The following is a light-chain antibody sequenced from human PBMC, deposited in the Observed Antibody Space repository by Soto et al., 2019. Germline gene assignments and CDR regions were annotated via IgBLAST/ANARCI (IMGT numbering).Light chain of an antibody. J-gene: IGLJ3*02. CDR3: CSYAASNNFYFV. CDR1: SSDVGGYNY. V-gene: IGLV2-8*01. CDR2: EVT. Sequence: QSALTQPPSASGSPGQSVTISCTGTSSDVGGYNYVSWYQQYPGRAPKLMIYEVTKRPSGVPDRFSGSKSGNTASLIVSGLQAEDEADYYCCSYAASNNFYFVFGGGTKLTVL.